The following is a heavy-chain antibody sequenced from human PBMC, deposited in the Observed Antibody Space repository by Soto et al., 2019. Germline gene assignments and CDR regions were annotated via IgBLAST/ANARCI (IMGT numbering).Heavy chain of an antibody. CDR2: ISGSGGST. CDR1: GFTFSSYA. V-gene: IGHV3-23*01. J-gene: IGHJ5*02. CDR3: AKDLRYLEWLLRPSWFAP. Sequence: PGWSLGLSCAASGFTFSSYAMSWVRQAPGKGLEWVSAISGSGGSTYYADSVKGRFTISRDNSKNTLYLQMNSLRAEDTAVYYCAKDLRYLEWLLRPSWFAPSGQGT. D-gene: IGHD3-3*01.